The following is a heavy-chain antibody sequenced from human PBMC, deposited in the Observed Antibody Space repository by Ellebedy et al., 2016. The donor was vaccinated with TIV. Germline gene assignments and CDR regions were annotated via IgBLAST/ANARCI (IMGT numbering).Heavy chain of an antibody. Sequence: SVKVSXKASGGTFSSYAISWVRQAPGQGLEWMGGIIPIFGTANYAQKFQGRVTITADESTSTAYMELSSLRSEDTAVYYCAGASRYLEKRDYYYGMDVWGQGTTVTVSS. CDR1: GGTFSSYA. V-gene: IGHV1-69*13. CDR3: AGASRYLEKRDYYYGMDV. CDR2: IIPIFGTA. J-gene: IGHJ6*02. D-gene: IGHD3-3*01.